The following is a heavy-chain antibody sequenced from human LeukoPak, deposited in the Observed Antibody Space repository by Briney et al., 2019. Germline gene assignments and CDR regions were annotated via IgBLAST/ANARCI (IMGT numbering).Heavy chain of an antibody. CDR1: GVSISSSNSY. V-gene: IGHV4-39*01. Sequence: SETLSLTCTVSGVSISSSNSYWGWIRQPPGKGLEWIGSIYYSGNTYYNASLKSQVSISIDTSKNQFSLRLPSVTAADTAVYYCARQTGSGLFILPGGQGTLVTVSS. CDR2: IYYSGNT. J-gene: IGHJ4*02. CDR3: ARQTGSGLFILP. D-gene: IGHD3/OR15-3a*01.